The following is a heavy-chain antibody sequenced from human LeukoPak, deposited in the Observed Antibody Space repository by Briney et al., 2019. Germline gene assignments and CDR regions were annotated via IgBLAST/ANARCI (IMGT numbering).Heavy chain of an antibody. CDR1: GGSISSYY. Sequence: PSETLSLTCTVSGGSISSYYWNWIRQPPGKGLEWFGYIYYSGSTNYNPSLKSRVTISVDTSKNQFSLKLSSVTAADTAVYYCARDRFHRAFDIWGQGTMVTVSS. D-gene: IGHD3-10*01. CDR3: ARDRFHRAFDI. V-gene: IGHV4-59*01. CDR2: IYYSGST. J-gene: IGHJ3*02.